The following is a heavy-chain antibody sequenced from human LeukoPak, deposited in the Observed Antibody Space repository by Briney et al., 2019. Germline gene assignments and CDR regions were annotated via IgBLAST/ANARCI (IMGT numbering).Heavy chain of an antibody. CDR2: IIPILGIA. V-gene: IGHV1-69*04. D-gene: IGHD6-13*01. J-gene: IGHJ4*02. CDR1: GGTFSSYA. Sequence: SVKVSCKASGGTFSSYAISWVRQAPGQGLEWMGRIIPILGIANYAQKFQGRVTITADKSTSTAYMELGSLRSEDTAVYYCARDPGTGYSSSWYATYYWGQGTLVTVSS. CDR3: ARDPGTGYSSSWYATYY.